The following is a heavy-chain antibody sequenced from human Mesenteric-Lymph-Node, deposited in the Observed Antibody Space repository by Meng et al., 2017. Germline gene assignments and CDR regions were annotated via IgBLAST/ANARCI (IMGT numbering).Heavy chain of an antibody. CDR3: ARDLRDYDF. CDR1: GFRFSSYF. CDR2: TIPDGTAT. V-gene: IGHV3-74*01. Sequence: VQLVESGGGLVQAGGALRLACAGSGFRFSSYFMYWVRQAPGKGLVWVSRTIPDGTATTYADSVKGRFTISRDNAKNTLYLEMNGLRAEDTAVYYCARDLRDYDFWGQGTLVTVSS. J-gene: IGHJ4*02.